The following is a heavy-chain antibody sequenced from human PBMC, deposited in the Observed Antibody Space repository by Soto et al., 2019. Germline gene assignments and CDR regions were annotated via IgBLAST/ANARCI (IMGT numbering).Heavy chain of an antibody. V-gene: IGHV1-18*01. J-gene: IGHJ4*02. CDR3: ARYLELPYYFDY. CDR1: GYTFTSYG. CDR2: ISAYNGNT. Sequence: ASVKVSCKASGYTFTSYGISWVRQAPGQGLEWMGWISAYNGNTNYAQKLQGRVTMTTDTSTSTAYMELRSLSSVTAADTAVYNCARYLELPYYFDYWGQGTLVTVSS. D-gene: IGHD1-7*01.